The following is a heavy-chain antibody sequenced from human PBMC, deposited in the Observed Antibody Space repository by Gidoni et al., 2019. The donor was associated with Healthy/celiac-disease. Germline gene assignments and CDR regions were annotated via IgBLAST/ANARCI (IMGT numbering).Heavy chain of an antibody. D-gene: IGHD5-18*01. J-gene: IGHJ4*02. CDR1: GGSSSRGDYY. V-gene: IGHV4-30-4*01. CDR2: IYYSGST. CDR3: ARSVYSYHY. Sequence: QVQLQESGPGLVKPSQTLSLTCTVSGGSSSRGDYYWCWIRQPPGKGLECIGYIYYSGSTYYNPSLNSRVTITVDTSKNQFSRKLSSVTAADTAVYYCARSVYSYHYWGQGTLVTVSS.